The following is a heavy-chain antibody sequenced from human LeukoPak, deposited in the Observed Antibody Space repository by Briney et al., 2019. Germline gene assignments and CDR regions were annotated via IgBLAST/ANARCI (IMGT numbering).Heavy chain of an antibody. D-gene: IGHD7-27*01. CDR2: IKQDGSEK. Sequence: TGGSLRLSCAASGFTFSSYWMSWVRQAPGKGLEWVANIKQDGSEKYYMDSVKGRFTISRDNAKNSLYLQMNSLRAEDTAVYYCAERGINWGNAFDIWGQGTMVTVSS. CDR3: AERGINWGNAFDI. CDR1: GFTFSSYW. J-gene: IGHJ3*02. V-gene: IGHV3-7*01.